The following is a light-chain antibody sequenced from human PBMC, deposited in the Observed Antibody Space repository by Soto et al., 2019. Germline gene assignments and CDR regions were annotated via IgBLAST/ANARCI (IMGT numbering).Light chain of an antibody. CDR1: SSNIGAGYD. Sequence: QSVLTQPPSVSGAPGQRVTIPCTGSSSNIGAGYDVHWYQQLPGTAPILLIYGNNNRPSGVPDRFSGSKSGTSASLAITGLQADDEADYYCQSYDSSHVVFGGGTKLTVL. V-gene: IGLV1-40*01. CDR2: GNN. CDR3: QSYDSSHVV. J-gene: IGLJ2*01.